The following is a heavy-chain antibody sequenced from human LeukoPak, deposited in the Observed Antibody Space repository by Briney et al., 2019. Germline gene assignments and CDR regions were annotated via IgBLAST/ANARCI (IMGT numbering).Heavy chain of an antibody. J-gene: IGHJ6*03. Sequence: SETLSLTCAVYGGSFSCYYWSWIRQPPGKGLEWIGEINHSGSTNYNPSPKSRVTISVDTSKNQFSLKLSSVTAADTAVYYCARGRGSGSYYYYYYMDVWGKGTTVTVSS. CDR3: ARGRGSGSYYYYYYMDV. CDR1: GGSFSCYY. CDR2: INHSGST. D-gene: IGHD3-10*01. V-gene: IGHV4-34*01.